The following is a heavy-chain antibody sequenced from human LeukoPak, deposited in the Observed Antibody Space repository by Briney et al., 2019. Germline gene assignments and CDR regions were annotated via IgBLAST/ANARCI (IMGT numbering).Heavy chain of an antibody. CDR1: GGSISSSNW. D-gene: IGHD3-10*01. CDR2: IYHSGST. J-gene: IGHJ5*02. Sequence: SETLSLTCAVSGGSISSSNWWSWVRQPPGKGLEGIGEIYHSGSTNYNPSLKSRVTISVDKSKNQFSLKLSSVTAADTAVYYCARSGWFGELLGETGWFDPWGQGTLVTVSS. V-gene: IGHV4-4*02. CDR3: ARSGWFGELLGETGWFDP.